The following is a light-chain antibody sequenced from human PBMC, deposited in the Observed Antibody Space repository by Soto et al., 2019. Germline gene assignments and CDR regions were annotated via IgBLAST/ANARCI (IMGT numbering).Light chain of an antibody. Sequence: LTQPASVSRSSGQSITFYCTGLRRLVGIYNLVSWYQQHPGKAPKLMIYEVTKRPSGVSNRFSGSKSGNTASLSISGLQAEDEADYYCCSYGGSTTFYVFGTGT. J-gene: IGLJ1*01. CDR3: CSYGGSTTFYV. V-gene: IGLV2-23*02. CDR1: RRLVGIYNL. CDR2: EVT.